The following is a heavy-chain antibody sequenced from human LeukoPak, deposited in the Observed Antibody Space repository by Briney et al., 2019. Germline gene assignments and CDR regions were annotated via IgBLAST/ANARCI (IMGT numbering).Heavy chain of an antibody. CDR1: GGSISSYY. J-gene: IGHJ3*02. D-gene: IGHD3-3*01. V-gene: IGHV4-59*01. Sequence: SETLSLTCTVSGGSISSYYWSWIRQPPGKGLEWIRYIYYSGSTNYNPSLKSRVTISVDTSKNQFSLKLSSVTAADTAVYYCARDQGTAYDFWSGYYLDAFDIWGQGTMVTVSS. CDR3: ARDQGTAYDFWSGYYLDAFDI. CDR2: IYYSGST.